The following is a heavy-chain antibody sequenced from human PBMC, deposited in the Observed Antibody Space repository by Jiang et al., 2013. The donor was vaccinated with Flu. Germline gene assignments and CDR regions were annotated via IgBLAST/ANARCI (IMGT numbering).Heavy chain of an antibody. V-gene: IGHV4-39*01. CDR2: IYYGGTT. CDR3: ARSPPTPLRPINWFDP. Sequence: GSGLVKPSETLSLTCTVSGGSIRSSSYYWGWIRQPPGKGLEWIGTIYYGGTTYYNPSLKSRVTISVDTSKNQFSLKLSSVTAADTAVYYCARSPPTPLRPINWFDPWGQGTLVTV. CDR1: GGSIRSSSYY. J-gene: IGHJ5*02.